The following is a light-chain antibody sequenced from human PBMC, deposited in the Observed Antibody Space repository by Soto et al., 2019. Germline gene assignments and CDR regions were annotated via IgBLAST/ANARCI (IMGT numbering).Light chain of an antibody. J-gene: IGKJ1*01. V-gene: IGKV3-20*01. Sequence: EIVLTQSPGTLSLSPGERATLYCRASQTITNNYVAWYQQKPGQAPRLLIYAASSRATGIPDRFSGSGSGTDFTLTINRLESEDFAVYYCQQYDSSTRTFGQGTKVEIK. CDR2: AAS. CDR1: QTITNNY. CDR3: QQYDSSTRT.